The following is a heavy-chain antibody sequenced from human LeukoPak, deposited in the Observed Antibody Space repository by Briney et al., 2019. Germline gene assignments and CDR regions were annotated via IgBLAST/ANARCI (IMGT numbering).Heavy chain of an antibody. D-gene: IGHD2-2*01. CDR1: GFTFSSYS. V-gene: IGHV3-21*01. CDR2: ISSSSSYI. Sequence: AGGSLRLSCAASGFTFSSYSMSWVRQAPGKGLEWVSSISSSSSYIYYADSVKGRFTISRDNAKNSLYLQMNSLRAEDTAVYYCARVSTHYYYMDVWGKGTTVTVPS. CDR3: ARVSTHYYYMDV. J-gene: IGHJ6*03.